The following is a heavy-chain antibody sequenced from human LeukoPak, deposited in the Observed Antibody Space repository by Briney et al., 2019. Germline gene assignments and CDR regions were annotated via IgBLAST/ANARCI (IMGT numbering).Heavy chain of an antibody. CDR1: GGSVSSGSYY. J-gene: IGHJ4*02. CDR3: ARDGRFPPEVLPRYFDH. Sequence: SETLSLTCTVSGGSVSSGSYYWGRIRQPPGKGLEWIGNIYYSGSTYYNPSLKSRVTISVETSKNQFSLKLSSVTAADTAVYYCARDGRFPPEVLPRYFDHWGQGTLVTVSS. V-gene: IGHV4-39*07. D-gene: IGHD1-26*01. CDR2: IYYSGST.